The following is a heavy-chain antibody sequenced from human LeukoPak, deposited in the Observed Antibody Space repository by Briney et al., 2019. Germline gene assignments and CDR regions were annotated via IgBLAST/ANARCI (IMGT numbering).Heavy chain of an antibody. J-gene: IGHJ5*02. V-gene: IGHV4-59*01. D-gene: IGHD6-13*01. Sequence: SETLSLTCSVSGMSGGTINSYYWSWIRQPPGQGLEWLGYIYYNGSTNYSPSLKSRVTMSIDRSQNQFSLKLSSVTAADTAVYYCARGGIAAAVRGTWFDPWGQGTLVTVSS. CDR3: ARGGIAAAVRGTWFDP. CDR2: IYYNGST. CDR1: GMSGGTINSYY.